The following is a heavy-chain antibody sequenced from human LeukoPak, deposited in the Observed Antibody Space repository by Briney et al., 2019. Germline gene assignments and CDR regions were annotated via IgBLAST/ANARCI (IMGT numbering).Heavy chain of an antibody. CDR1: GFTFSSYW. CDR2: INSDGSST. D-gene: IGHD6-19*01. V-gene: IGHV3-74*01. J-gene: IGHJ4*02. CDR3: AREGGYSSGWPFDY. Sequence: PGGSLGLSCAASGFTFSSYWMHWVRHAPGKGLVWVSRINSDGSSTSYADSVKGRFTISRDHAKNTLYLQMNSLRAEDTAVYYCAREGGYSSGWPFDYWGQGTLVTVSS.